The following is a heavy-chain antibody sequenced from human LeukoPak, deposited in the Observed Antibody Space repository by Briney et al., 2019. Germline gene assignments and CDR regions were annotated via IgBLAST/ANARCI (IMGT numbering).Heavy chain of an antibody. D-gene: IGHD3-22*01. Sequence: PGTSLRLSCAASGFTFSAYVMHWVRQAPGKGLEWVAILWYDGSNEYYADSVKGRFTISRDNSKNTLYLQMNSLRAEDTAVYYCAREQGTYYYDSSGYYGGYYFDYWGQGTLVTVSS. J-gene: IGHJ4*02. CDR3: AREQGTYYYDSSGYYGGYYFDY. CDR1: GFTFSAYV. CDR2: LWYDGSNE. V-gene: IGHV3-33*01.